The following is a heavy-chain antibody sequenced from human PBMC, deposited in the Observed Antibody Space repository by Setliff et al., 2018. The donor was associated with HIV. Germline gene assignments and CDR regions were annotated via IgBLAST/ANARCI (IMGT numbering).Heavy chain of an antibody. CDR2: INHSGST. V-gene: IGHV4-34*01. CDR1: GGSFSGYY. Sequence: ETLSLTCAVYGGSFSGYYWSWIRQPPGKGLEWIGEINHSGSTNYNPSLKSRVTISVDTSKNQFSLKLSSVTAADTAVYYCARVIIVSGSYYFDYWGQGTLVTVS. J-gene: IGHJ4*02. D-gene: IGHD1-26*01. CDR3: ARVIIVSGSYYFDY.